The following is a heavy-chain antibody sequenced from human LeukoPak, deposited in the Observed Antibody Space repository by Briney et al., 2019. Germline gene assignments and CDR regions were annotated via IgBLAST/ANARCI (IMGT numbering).Heavy chain of an antibody. CDR1: GGSISSYY. D-gene: IGHD3-10*01. CDR2: IYYSGST. CDR3: ARDLYYYGSGSYYGGFDY. Sequence: SETLSLTCTVSGGSISSYYWSWIRQPPGKGLEWIGYIYYSGSTNYNPSLKSRVTISVDTSKNQFSLKLSSVTAADTAVYYCARDLYYYGSGSYYGGFDYWGQGTLVTVSS. J-gene: IGHJ4*02. V-gene: IGHV4-59*01.